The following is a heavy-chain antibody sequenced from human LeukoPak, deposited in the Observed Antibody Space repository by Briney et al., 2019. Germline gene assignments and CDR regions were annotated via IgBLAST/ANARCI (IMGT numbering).Heavy chain of an antibody. CDR2: IYPGDSDT. Sequence: GESLKISCKGSGYSFTSYWIGWVRQMPGKGLEWMGIIYPGDSDTRYSPSFQGQVTISADKSISTAYLQWSSLKASDTAMYYCARHAGGPVQLEPFYFDYWGQGTLVTVSS. CDR1: GYSFTSYW. J-gene: IGHJ4*02. D-gene: IGHD1-1*01. V-gene: IGHV5-51*01. CDR3: ARHAGGPVQLEPFYFDY.